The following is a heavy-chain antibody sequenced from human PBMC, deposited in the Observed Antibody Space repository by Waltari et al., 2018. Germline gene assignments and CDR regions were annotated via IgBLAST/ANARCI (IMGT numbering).Heavy chain of an antibody. CDR3: VRRRAGIVTPYNWYDL. CDR1: GYNFLTIV. J-gene: IGHJ5*02. Sequence: QVQLVQSGAEVRKPGAPVKVSCRASGYNFLTIVSTWLRQASGQVPEWMGWKNPNSGNTRYAWKFQGRVTMTRDTSTRTAYMELNSLRFDDTAVYYCVRRRAGIVTPYNWYDLWGQGTTVTVSS. V-gene: IGHV1-8*01. CDR2: KNPNSGNT. D-gene: IGHD2-15*01.